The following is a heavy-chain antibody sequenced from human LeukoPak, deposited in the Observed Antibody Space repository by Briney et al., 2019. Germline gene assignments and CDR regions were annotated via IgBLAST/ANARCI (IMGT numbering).Heavy chain of an antibody. V-gene: IGHV4-34*01. D-gene: IGHD6-13*01. CDR1: GGSFSGYY. CDR3: ARVSSSSWSDWFDP. Sequence: SETLSLTCAVYGGSFSGYYWSWIRQPPGKGLEWIGEINHSGSTNYNPSLKSRVTISEDTSKNQFSLKLSSVTAADTAVYYCARVSSSSWSDWFDPWGQGTLVTVSS. CDR2: INHSGST. J-gene: IGHJ5*02.